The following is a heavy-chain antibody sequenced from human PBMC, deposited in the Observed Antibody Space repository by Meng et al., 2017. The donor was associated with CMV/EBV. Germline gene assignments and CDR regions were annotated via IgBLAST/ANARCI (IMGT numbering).Heavy chain of an antibody. CDR2: ISSSSSYI. D-gene: IGHD2-2*01. J-gene: IGHJ4*02. CDR1: EFTFSSYS. V-gene: IGHV3-21*01. Sequence: GESLKISCAASEFTFSSYSMNWVRQAPGKGLEWVSFISSSSSYIYYADSVKGRFTISRDNAKNSLYLQMNSLRAEDTAVYYCAREGVPAAKTGYFDYWGQGTLVTVSS. CDR3: AREGVPAAKTGYFDY.